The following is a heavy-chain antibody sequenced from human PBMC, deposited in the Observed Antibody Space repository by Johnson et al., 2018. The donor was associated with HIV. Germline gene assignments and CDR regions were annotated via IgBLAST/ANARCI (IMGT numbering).Heavy chain of an antibody. CDR3: ARDWTSSLLTVTTVMDAFDI. CDR1: GFTFSSYA. CDR2: ISYDGNNK. V-gene: IGHV3-30-3*01. J-gene: IGHJ3*02. Sequence: QEQLVVSGGGLVQPGRSLRLSCVASGFTFSSYAMHWVRQAPGKGLEWGTVISYDGNNKYYADSVKGRFTISRDNSKNTLYLQMNSLRAEDTAVYYCARDWTSSLLTVTTVMDAFDIWGQGTMVTVSS. D-gene: IGHD4-17*01.